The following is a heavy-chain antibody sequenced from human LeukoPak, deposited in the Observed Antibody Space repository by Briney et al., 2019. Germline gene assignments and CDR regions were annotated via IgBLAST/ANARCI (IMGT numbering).Heavy chain of an antibody. CDR1: GFTFDDYA. Sequence: GGSLRLSCAASGFTFDDYAMHWVRQAPGKGLEWVSGISWNSGSIGYADSVKGRFTISRDNAKNSLYLQMNSLRAEDTAVYYCAKGPRYCSSTSCYTRSGYFDLWGRGTLVTVSS. D-gene: IGHD2-2*02. CDR2: ISWNSGSI. J-gene: IGHJ2*01. V-gene: IGHV3-9*01. CDR3: AKGPRYCSSTSCYTRSGYFDL.